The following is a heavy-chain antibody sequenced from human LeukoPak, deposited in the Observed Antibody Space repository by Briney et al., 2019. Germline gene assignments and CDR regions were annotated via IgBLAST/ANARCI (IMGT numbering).Heavy chain of an antibody. Sequence: PGGSLRLSCAASGFTFSSHGMRWVRQAPGKGLEWVAVISYDGSNKYYADSVKGRFTISRDNSKNTLYLQMNSLRAEDTAVYYCAKDFAWYWGQGTLVTVSS. CDR1: GFTFSSHG. CDR3: AKDFAWY. J-gene: IGHJ4*02. D-gene: IGHD3-3*01. V-gene: IGHV3-30*18. CDR2: ISYDGSNK.